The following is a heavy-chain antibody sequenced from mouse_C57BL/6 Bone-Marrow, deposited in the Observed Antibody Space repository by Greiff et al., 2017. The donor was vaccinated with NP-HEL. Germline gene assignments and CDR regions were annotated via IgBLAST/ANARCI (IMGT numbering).Heavy chain of an antibody. V-gene: IGHV1-15*01. CDR2: IDPETGGT. J-gene: IGHJ2*01. CDR3: TRSPYDYEDY. CDR1: GYTFTDYE. D-gene: IGHD2-4*01. Sequence: QVHVKQSGAELVRPGASVTLSCKASGYTFTDYEMHWVKQTPVHGLEWIGAIDPETGGTAYNQKFKGKAILTADKSSSTAYMELRSLTSEDSAVYYCTRSPYDYEDYWGQGTTLTVSS.